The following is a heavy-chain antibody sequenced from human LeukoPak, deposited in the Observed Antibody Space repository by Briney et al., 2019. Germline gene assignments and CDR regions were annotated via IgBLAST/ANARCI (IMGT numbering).Heavy chain of an antibody. CDR2: IFAGDSDT. D-gene: IGHD5-18*01. Sequence: GESLKISCQRSGYSFTSYWIGWARQIPGKGLEWMGIIFAGDSDTRYSPSFQGHVTISAGKSISTAYLQWSSLKASDTAMYYCATSTAMAPDFDYWGQGTLVTVSS. CDR1: GYSFTSYW. CDR3: ATSTAMAPDFDY. J-gene: IGHJ4*02. V-gene: IGHV5-51*01.